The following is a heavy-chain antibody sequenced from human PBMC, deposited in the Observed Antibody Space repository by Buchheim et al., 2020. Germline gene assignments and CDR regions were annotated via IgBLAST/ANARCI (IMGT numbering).Heavy chain of an antibody. CDR1: GFTFRSYG. Sequence: QVQLVESGGGVVQAGRSLRLSCAASGFTFRSYGMHWVRQAPGKGLEWVAIIWYDGSNKYYADSVKGRFTISRDNSKNTLDLQMNSLRAEDTAVYYCARGPAGTSYWYFDLWGRGTL. CDR3: ARGPAGTSYWYFDL. D-gene: IGHD6-19*01. J-gene: IGHJ2*01. CDR2: IWYDGSNK. V-gene: IGHV3-33*01.